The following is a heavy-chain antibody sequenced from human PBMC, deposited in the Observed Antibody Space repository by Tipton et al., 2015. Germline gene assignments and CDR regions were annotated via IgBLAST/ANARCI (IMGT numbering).Heavy chain of an antibody. CDR1: GGSISSYY. D-gene: IGHD1-1*01. Sequence: LSLTCTVSGGSISSYYWSWIRQPAGKGLEWVSVIYGHVTHYTDSVKGRFTISRDNYRNTLYLQMDSLRADDTAVYYCAKDGVEGYFDYWGQGTLVTVSS. CDR2: IYGHVT. CDR3: AKDGVEGYFDY. V-gene: IGHV3-53*01. J-gene: IGHJ4*02.